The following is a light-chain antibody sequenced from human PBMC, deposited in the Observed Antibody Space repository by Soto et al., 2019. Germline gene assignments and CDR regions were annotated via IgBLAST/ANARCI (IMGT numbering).Light chain of an antibody. J-gene: IGKJ4*01. CDR3: QQRSNGLT. CDR1: QSVSSY. CDR2: DAS. V-gene: IGKV3-11*01. Sequence: EIVLTQSPATLSLSPGERATLSCRASQSVSSYLAWYQQKSGQAPRLLIYDASNRATGMPARFSGSGSGTDFTLTISSLEPEDFAVYYCQQRSNGLTFGGGTKVEIK.